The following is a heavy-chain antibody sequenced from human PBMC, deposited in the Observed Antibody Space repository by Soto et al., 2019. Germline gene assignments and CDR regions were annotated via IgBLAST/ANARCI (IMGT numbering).Heavy chain of an antibody. CDR2: ISYEGRNK. Sequence: QVQLVESGGGVVQPGRSLRLSCAASGFTFSSYAMHWVRQAPGKGLEWVAVISYEGRNKYYADSVKGRFTISRDSSKNTLYLQMNSRRAEATAVYYCERAGQWLAPFDYWGQGTMVTVSS. D-gene: IGHD6-19*01. V-gene: IGHV3-30*04. CDR1: GFTFSSYA. CDR3: ERAGQWLAPFDY. J-gene: IGHJ4*02.